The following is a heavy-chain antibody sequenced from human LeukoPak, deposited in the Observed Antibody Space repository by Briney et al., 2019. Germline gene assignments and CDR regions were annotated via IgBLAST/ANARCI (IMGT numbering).Heavy chain of an antibody. J-gene: IGHJ1*01. CDR2: IRSKAYGGTT. CDR3: TKTAYDSSGYSHH. V-gene: IGHV3-49*04. Sequence: GGSLRLSCTASGFTFGDYAMSWVRQAPGKGLEWVGFIRSKAYGGTTEYAASVKGRFTISRDDSKSIAYLQMSSLKTEDTAVYYCTKTAYDSSGYSHHWGQGTLVTVSS. CDR1: GFTFGDYA. D-gene: IGHD3-22*01.